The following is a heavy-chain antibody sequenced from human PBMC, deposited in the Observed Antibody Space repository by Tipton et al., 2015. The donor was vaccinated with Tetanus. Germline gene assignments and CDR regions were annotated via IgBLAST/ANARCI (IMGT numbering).Heavy chain of an antibody. J-gene: IGHJ4*02. CDR2: ISSNSRYI. Sequence: SLRLSCAASGLTLSSYSVNWVRQAPGKGLEWVSSISSNSRYIYYADSVKGRFTISRDNARNSLYLQMNSLRAEDTAVYFCARDPTKAGYFDFWGRGTLVTVSS. D-gene: IGHD1/OR15-1a*01. CDR1: GLTLSSYS. V-gene: IGHV3-21*01. CDR3: ARDPTKAGYFDF.